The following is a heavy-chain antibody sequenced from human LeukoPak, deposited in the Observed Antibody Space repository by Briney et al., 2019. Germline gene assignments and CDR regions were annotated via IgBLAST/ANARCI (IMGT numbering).Heavy chain of an antibody. Sequence: GGSLRLSCAASGFTFSSYAMSWVRQAPGKGLEWVSAISGSGGSTYYADSVKGRFTISRDNAKNSLYLQMNSLRAEDTAVYYCARNSVGVSDYWGQGTLVTVSS. CDR1: GFTFSSYA. V-gene: IGHV3-23*01. D-gene: IGHD1-26*01. CDR3: ARNSVGVSDY. J-gene: IGHJ4*02. CDR2: ISGSGGST.